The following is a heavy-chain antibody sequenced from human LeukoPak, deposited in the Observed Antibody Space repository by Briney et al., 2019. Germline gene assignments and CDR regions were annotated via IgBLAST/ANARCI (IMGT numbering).Heavy chain of an antibody. J-gene: IGHJ4*02. CDR1: GGTFSSYA. CDR3: ARDRVSHAVVRGVIITYYFDY. V-gene: IGHV1-69*10. D-gene: IGHD3-10*01. CDR2: IIPILGIA. Sequence: GASVKVSCKASGGTFSSYAISWVRQAPGQGLEWMGGIIPILGIANYAQKFQGRVTITADKSTSTAYMELSSLRSEDTAVYYCARDRVSHAVVRGVIITYYFDYWGQGTLVTVSS.